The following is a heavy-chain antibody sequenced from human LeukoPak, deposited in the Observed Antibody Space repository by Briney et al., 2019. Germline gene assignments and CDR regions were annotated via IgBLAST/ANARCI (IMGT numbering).Heavy chain of an antibody. J-gene: IGHJ4*02. Sequence: PSETLSLTCTVSGGSISSSSYYWGWIRQPPGKGLEWIGSIYYSGSTYYNPSLKSRVTISVDTSKNQFSLKLSSVTAADTAVYYCARDVFWSGYYFNFWGQGTLVTVSS. CDR2: IYYSGST. D-gene: IGHD3-3*01. CDR1: GGSISSSSYY. V-gene: IGHV4-39*07. CDR3: ARDVFWSGYYFNF.